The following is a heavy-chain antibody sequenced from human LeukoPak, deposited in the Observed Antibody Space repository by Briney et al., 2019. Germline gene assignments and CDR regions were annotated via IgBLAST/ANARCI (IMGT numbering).Heavy chain of an antibody. CDR1: GFTFSSYW. CDR2: IKQDGSEK. Sequence: GGSLRLSCAASGFTFSSYWMSWVRQAPGKGLEWVANIKQDGSEKYYVGSVKGRFTISRDNAKNSLYLQMNSLRAEDTAVYYCARNRRETVYDSSGYYSDYYYYMDVWGKGTTVTVSS. J-gene: IGHJ6*03. D-gene: IGHD3-22*01. CDR3: ARNRRETVYDSSGYYSDYYYYMDV. V-gene: IGHV3-7*01.